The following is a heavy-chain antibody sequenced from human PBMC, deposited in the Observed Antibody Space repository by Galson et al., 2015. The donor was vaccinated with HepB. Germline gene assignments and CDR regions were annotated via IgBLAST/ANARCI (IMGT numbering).Heavy chain of an antibody. Sequence: PALVKPTQTLTLTCTFSGFSLSTSGLAVGRIRQPPGKALEWLGFIYWNDDNRYSPSLKNRLTITKDTSTNQVVLTMTNMDPVDTATYHCAHSTHYCGSTICHRPTDYWGQRTLVTVSS. V-gene: IGHV2-5*01. D-gene: IGHD2-21*01. CDR2: IYWNDDN. J-gene: IGHJ4*02. CDR3: AHSTHYCGSTICHRPTDY. CDR1: GFSLSTSGLA.